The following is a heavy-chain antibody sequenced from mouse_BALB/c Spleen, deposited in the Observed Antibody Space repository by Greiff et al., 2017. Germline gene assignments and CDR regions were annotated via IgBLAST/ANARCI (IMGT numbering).Heavy chain of an antibody. CDR2: ISSGGST. D-gene: IGHD2-14*01. Sequence: EVNLVESGGGLVKPGGSLKLSCAASGFTFSSYAMSWVRQTPEKRLEWVASISSGGSTYYPDSVKGRFTISRDNARNILYLQMSSLRSEDTAMYYCARGNRYGGAMDSWGQGTSVPVSS. V-gene: IGHV5-6-5*01. J-gene: IGHJ4*01. CDR3: ARGNRYGGAMDS. CDR1: GFTFSSYA.